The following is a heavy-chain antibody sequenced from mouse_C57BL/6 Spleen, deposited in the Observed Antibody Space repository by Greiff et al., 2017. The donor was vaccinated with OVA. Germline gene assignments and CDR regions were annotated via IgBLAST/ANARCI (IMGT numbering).Heavy chain of an antibody. CDR2: IRSKSNNYAT. Sequence: EVMLVESGGGLVQPKGSLKLSCAASGFSFNTYAMNWVRQAPGQGLEWVARIRSKSNNYATYYADPVKDRFTISRDDSESMRYLQMKNLDTEYTAREDCMRRDCYGAMDYWGQGTSVTVSS. J-gene: IGHJ4*01. V-gene: IGHV10-1*01. D-gene: IGHD1-1*01. CDR3: MRRDCYGAMDY. CDR1: GFSFNTYA.